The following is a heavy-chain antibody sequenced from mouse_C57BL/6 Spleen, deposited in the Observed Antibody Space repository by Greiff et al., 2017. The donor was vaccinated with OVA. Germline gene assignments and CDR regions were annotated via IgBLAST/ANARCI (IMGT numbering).Heavy chain of an antibody. CDR3: AREVYFDY. Sequence: QVQLKESGAELVRPGTSVKVSCKASGYAFTNYLIEWVKQRPGQGLEWIGVINPGSGGTNYNEKFKGKATLTADKSSSTAYMQLSSLTSEDSAVYFCAREVYFDYWGQGTTLTVSS. CDR2: INPGSGGT. CDR1: GYAFTNYL. V-gene: IGHV1-54*01. J-gene: IGHJ2*01.